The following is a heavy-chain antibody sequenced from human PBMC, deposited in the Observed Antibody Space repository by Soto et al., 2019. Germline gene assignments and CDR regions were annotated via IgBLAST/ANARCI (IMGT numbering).Heavy chain of an antibody. CDR1: GFTVSSNY. CDR3: ARARAGSQGLDV. V-gene: IGHV3-53*01. J-gene: IGHJ3*01. Sequence: VSLRLSCAAVGFTVSSNYMNWVRQAPGKGLEWVSVIYSRGDTYYAESMKGRFTISRDTSKNTVYLQIDNIRREDTALYYCARARAGSQGLDVWGQGTMVTVSS. D-gene: IGHD3-10*01. CDR2: IYSRGDT.